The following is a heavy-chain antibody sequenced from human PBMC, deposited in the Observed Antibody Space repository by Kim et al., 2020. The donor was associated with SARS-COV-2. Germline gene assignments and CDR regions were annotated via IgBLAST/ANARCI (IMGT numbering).Heavy chain of an antibody. Sequence: QKFQGRVTSTADESTSTAYMELSSLRSEDTAVYYCARDSLAVAGFRYFDYWGQGTLVTVSS. J-gene: IGHJ4*02. D-gene: IGHD6-19*01. V-gene: IGHV1-69*01. CDR3: ARDSLAVAGFRYFDY.